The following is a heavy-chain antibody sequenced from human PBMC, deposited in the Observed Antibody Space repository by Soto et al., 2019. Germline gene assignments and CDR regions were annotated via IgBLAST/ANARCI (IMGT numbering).Heavy chain of an antibody. Sequence: QVQLVESGGGVVQPGRSLRLSCAASGFTFSSYGMHWVRQAPGKGLEWVAVISDDGSNKYYADSVKGRFTISRDNYKNTLYLQMNSLSAEDTAVYYCAKDSYYYDSSGYPRNWGQGTLVTVS. V-gene: IGHV3-30*18. J-gene: IGHJ4*02. CDR2: ISDDGSNK. CDR3: AKDSYYYDSSGYPRN. D-gene: IGHD3-22*01. CDR1: GFTFSSYG.